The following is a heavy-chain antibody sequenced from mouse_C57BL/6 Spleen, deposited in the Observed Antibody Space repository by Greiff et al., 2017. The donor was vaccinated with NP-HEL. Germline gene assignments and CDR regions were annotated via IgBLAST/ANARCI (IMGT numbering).Heavy chain of an antibody. D-gene: IGHD1-1*01. J-gene: IGHJ2*01. CDR1: GFTFSSYG. CDR3: ARQGYYGSSDY. CDR2: ISSGGSYT. Sequence: EVMLVESGGDLVKPGGSLKLSCAASGFTFSSYGMSWVRQTPDKRLEWVATISSGGSYTYYPDSVKGRFTISRDNAKNTLYLQMSSLKSEDTAMYYCARQGYYGSSDYWGQGTTLTVSS. V-gene: IGHV5-6*01.